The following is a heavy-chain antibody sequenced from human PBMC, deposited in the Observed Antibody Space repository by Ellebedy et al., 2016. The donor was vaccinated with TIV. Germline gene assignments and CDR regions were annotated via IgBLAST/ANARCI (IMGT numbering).Heavy chain of an antibody. CDR2: ISGDGNTK. Sequence: GGSLRLXXAASGSTFSPYAMTWVRQAPGKGLECVSGISGDGNTKSYADSVKGRFTISRDNSKNTLYLLMNSLRADDTAVYYCAKTLYGGHDYWGQGTLVTVSS. CDR1: GSTFSPYA. J-gene: IGHJ4*02. CDR3: AKTLYGGHDY. D-gene: IGHD4-23*01. V-gene: IGHV3-23*01.